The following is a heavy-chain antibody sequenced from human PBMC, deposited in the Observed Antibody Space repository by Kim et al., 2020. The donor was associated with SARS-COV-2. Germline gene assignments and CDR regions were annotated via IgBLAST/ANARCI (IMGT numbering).Heavy chain of an antibody. J-gene: IGHJ4*02. Sequence: GGSLRLSCAASGFTFSSYGMHWVRQAPGKGLEWVAVIWYDGSNKYYADSVKGRFTISRDNSKNTLYLQMNSLRAEDTAVYYCARDITMIVVVITLWVRWGQGTLVTVSS. V-gene: IGHV3-33*01. D-gene: IGHD3-22*01. CDR1: GFTFSSYG. CDR2: IWYDGSNK. CDR3: ARDITMIVVVITLWVR.